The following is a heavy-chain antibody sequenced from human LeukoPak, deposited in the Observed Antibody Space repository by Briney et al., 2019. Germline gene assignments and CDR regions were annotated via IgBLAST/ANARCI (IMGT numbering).Heavy chain of an antibody. CDR1: GGSISSYY. D-gene: IGHD3-10*01. CDR2: IYTSGST. J-gene: IGHJ4*02. Sequence: PSETLSLTCTVSGGSISSYYWSWIRQPAGKGLEWIGRIYTSGSTNYNPSLKSRVTMSVDTSKNQFSLKLSSVTAADTAVYYCARGRYYYGSGSYYNSWGQGTLVTVSS. CDR3: ARGRYYYGSGSYYNS. V-gene: IGHV4-4*07.